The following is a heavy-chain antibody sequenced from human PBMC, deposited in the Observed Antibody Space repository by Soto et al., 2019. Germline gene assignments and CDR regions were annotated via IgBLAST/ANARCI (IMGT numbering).Heavy chain of an antibody. V-gene: IGHV1-2*04. Sequence: VKVSCKASGYTFTGYYMHWVRQAPGQGLEWMGWINPNSGGTNYAQKFQGWVTMTRDTSISTAYMELSRLRSDDTAVYYCARAGIVVVPAAHDAFDIWGQGTMVTVSS. CDR3: ARAGIVVVPAAHDAFDI. J-gene: IGHJ3*02. CDR2: INPNSGGT. D-gene: IGHD2-2*01. CDR1: GYTFTGYY.